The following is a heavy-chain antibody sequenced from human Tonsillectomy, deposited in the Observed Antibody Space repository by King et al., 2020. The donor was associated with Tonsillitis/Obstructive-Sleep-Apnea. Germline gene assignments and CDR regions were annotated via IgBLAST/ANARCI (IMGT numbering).Heavy chain of an antibody. CDR2: ISSSSIYT. D-gene: IGHD3-16*01. CDR1: RFTFSDYY. V-gene: IGHV3-11*05. Sequence: VQLVESGGGLVKPGGSLRLSCAASRFTFSDYYMSWIRQAPGKGLEWFSYISSSSIYTNYADSVRGRLTISRDNAKKLLYLQMNSLRAEDTAVYYCASAPVGEFFFDYWGQGTLVTVSS. J-gene: IGHJ4*02. CDR3: ASAPVGEFFFDY.